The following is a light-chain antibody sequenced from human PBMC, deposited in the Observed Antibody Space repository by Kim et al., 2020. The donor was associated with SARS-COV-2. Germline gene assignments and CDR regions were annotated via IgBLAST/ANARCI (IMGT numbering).Light chain of an antibody. J-gene: IGLJ2*01. Sequence: SYELTQPPSVSVSPAQTASITCSGDKLGDKYACWYQQRPGQSPILVIYEDTKRPSGIPERFSGSNSGNTATLTISGTQAMDEADYYCQAWDSSSSWNVVFGGGTQLTVL. CDR2: EDT. CDR1: KLGDKY. V-gene: IGLV3-1*01. CDR3: QAWDSSSSWNVV.